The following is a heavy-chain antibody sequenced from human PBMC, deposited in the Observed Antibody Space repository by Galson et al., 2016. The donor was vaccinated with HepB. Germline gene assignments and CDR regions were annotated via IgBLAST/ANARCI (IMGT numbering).Heavy chain of an antibody. CDR3: TTLTTTVTKSFNDPFDI. V-gene: IGHV3-30*03. J-gene: IGHJ3*02. D-gene: IGHD4-17*01. CDR2: ISYDGTNK. CDR1: GFTFSTYG. Sequence: SLRLSCAASGFTFSTYGLHWDRQAPGKGLEWVADISYDGTNKYYADSVKGRFTISRDNSNNTLHLKMNSLRAENTAGYYCTTLTTTVTKSFNDPFDIWGQGTMVTVSS.